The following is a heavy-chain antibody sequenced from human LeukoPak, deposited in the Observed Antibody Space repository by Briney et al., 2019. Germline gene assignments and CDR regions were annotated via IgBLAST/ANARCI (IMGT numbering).Heavy chain of an antibody. V-gene: IGHV3-23*01. Sequence: PGGSLRLSCAASGFMFSNYAMTWVRQAPGKGLEWVSSISGDAGSIYYIDSVRGRFTISRDNSKNTLFLQMNSLRAEDTGMYYCAKYGAPGWSGYCDYWGQGTLVTVSS. CDR3: AKYGAPGWSGYCDY. CDR2: ISGDAGSI. J-gene: IGHJ4*02. D-gene: IGHD4/OR15-4a*01. CDR1: GFMFSNYA.